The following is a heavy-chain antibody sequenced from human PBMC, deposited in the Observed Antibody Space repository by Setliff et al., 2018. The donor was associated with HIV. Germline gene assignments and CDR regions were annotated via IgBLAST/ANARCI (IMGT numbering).Heavy chain of an antibody. V-gene: IGHV1-46*01. CDR1: GYTFTSYY. CDR3: ARAGVVVAATSYYYGMDV. J-gene: IGHJ6*04. Sequence: ASVKVSCKASGYTFTSYYMHWVRQAPGQGLEWMGIINPSGGSTSYAQKFQGRVTMTRDTSTSTVYMELSSLRSEDTAVYYCARAGVVVAATSYYYGMDVWGKGTTVTVSS. D-gene: IGHD2-15*01. CDR2: INPSGGST.